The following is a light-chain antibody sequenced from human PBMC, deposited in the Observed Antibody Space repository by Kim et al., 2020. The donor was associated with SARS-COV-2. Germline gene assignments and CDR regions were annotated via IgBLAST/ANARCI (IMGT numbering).Light chain of an antibody. CDR1: SSNLGTNN. CDR3: AAWDDSLNGHV. Sequence: GQRVTISCSGSSSNLGTNNVNWYQQLPGTAPKLLIYSNNQRPSGVPDRFSGSKSGTSASLAISGLQSEDEADYHCAAWDDSLNGHVFGTGTKVTVL. V-gene: IGLV1-44*01. CDR2: SNN. J-gene: IGLJ1*01.